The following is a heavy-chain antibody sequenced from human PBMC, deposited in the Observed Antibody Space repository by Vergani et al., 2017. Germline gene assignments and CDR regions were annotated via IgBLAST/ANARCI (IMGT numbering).Heavy chain of an antibody. D-gene: IGHD3-3*01. V-gene: IGHV3-21*04. CDR1: GFTFSSYS. Sequence: EVQLVESGGGLVKPGGSLRLSCAASGFTFSSYSMNWVRQAPGKGLEWASSISSSSSYIYYADSVKGRFTISRDNAKNSLYLQMNSLRAEDTAVYYCARDGQGFWSGYYTGDHFDYWGQGTLVTVSS. CDR2: ISSSSSYI. J-gene: IGHJ4*02. CDR3: ARDGQGFWSGYYTGDHFDY.